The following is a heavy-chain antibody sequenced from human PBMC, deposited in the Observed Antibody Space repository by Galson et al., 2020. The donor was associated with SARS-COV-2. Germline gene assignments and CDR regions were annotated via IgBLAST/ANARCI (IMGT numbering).Heavy chain of an antibody. D-gene: IGHD3-22*01. J-gene: IGHJ3*02. V-gene: IGHV3-13*04. Sequence: GGSLRLSCAASGFTFSSHDMHWVRQLTGTGLEWVSGIGADGRTYYPDSVKGRFTISRDNAKNSLHLQMNSLTAGDTAVYYCARDDDSSGMGAFDIWGRGTMVTVSS. CDR2: IGADGRT. CDR3: ARDDDSSGMGAFDI. CDR1: GFTFSSHD.